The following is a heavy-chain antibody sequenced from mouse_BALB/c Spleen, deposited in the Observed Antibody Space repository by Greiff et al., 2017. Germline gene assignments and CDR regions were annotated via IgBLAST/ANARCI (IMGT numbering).Heavy chain of an antibody. D-gene: IGHD1-2*01. J-gene: IGHJ3*01. V-gene: IGHV7-3*02. Sequence: EVHLVESGGGLVQPGGSLRLSCATSGFTFTDYYMSWVRQPPGKALEWLGFIRNKANGYTTEYSASVKGRFTISRDNSQSILYLQMNTLRAEDSATYYCAREGDTTASFAYWGQGTLVTVSA. CDR1: GFTFTDYY. CDR2: IRNKANGYTT. CDR3: AREGDTTASFAY.